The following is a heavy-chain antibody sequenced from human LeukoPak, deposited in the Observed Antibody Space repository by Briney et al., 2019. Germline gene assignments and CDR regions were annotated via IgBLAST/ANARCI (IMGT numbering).Heavy chain of an antibody. CDR2: INSDGTGT. Sequence: GGSLRLSCAASGFTFSNDWMHWVRQAPGKGPVWVSRINSDGTGTMYADSVKGRFTISRDNAKNTLYLQMNSLRAEDTAVYYCAKHPAFDIWGQGTMVTVSS. J-gene: IGHJ3*02. CDR3: AKHPAFDI. V-gene: IGHV3-74*03. CDR1: GFTFSNDW.